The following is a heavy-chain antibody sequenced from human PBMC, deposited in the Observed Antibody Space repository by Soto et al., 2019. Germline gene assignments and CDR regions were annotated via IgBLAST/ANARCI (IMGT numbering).Heavy chain of an antibody. Sequence: GASVKVSCKASGGTFTSYSISWVRQAPGQGLEWMGRIIPILDTANYAQKFQGRVTIIADKSTSTAYMDLSSLRSDDTAVYFCAREGGEQWLADYYYYYGMDVWVQGTTVTVSS. J-gene: IGHJ6*02. CDR2: IIPILDTA. V-gene: IGHV1-69*08. D-gene: IGHD6-19*01. CDR1: GGTFTSYS. CDR3: AREGGEQWLADYYYYYGMDV.